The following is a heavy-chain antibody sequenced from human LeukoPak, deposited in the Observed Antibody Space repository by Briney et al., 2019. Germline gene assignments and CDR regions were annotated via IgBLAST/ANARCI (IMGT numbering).Heavy chain of an antibody. CDR1: GGSISSSSYY. V-gene: IGHV4-39*07. D-gene: IGHD1-26*01. J-gene: IGHJ6*03. CDR2: IYYSGST. CDR3: ASFNSGSYFSYVDV. Sequence: PSETLSLTCTVSGGSISSSSYYWGWIRQPPRKGPEWIGSIYYSGSTYYNPSLKSRVTISVDTSKNQFSLKLSSVTVADTAVYYCASFNSGSYFSYVDVWGKGTTVTVSS.